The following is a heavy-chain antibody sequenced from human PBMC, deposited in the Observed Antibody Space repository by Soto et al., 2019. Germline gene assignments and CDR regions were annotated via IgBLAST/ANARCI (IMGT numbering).Heavy chain of an antibody. CDR2: IYYSGST. Sequence: SETLSLTCTVSGGSISSGGYYWSWIRQHPGKGLEWIGYIYYSGSTYYNPSLKSRVTISVDTSKNQFSLKMSSVTAADTAVYYCARXRGYDFWSGYSNNWFDPWGQGTLVTVSS. CDR1: GGSISSGGYY. J-gene: IGHJ5*02. V-gene: IGHV4-31*03. CDR3: ARXRGYDFWSGYSNNWFDP. D-gene: IGHD3-3*01.